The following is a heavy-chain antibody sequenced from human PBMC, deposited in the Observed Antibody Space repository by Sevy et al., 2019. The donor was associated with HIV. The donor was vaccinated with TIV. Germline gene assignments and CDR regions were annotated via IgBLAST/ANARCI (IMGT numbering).Heavy chain of an antibody. CDR2: IYYTGTT. Sequence: SETLSLTCTASGGSMSSYFWSWIRQPPGKGLEWIEYIYYTGTTNYNPSLKSRLTMSLDTSKNRFSLKLTAVTAADTAVYYCARDSVLSPRVFDSWGQGTLVTVSS. D-gene: IGHD3-10*01. J-gene: IGHJ4*02. CDR1: GGSMSSYF. V-gene: IGHV4-59*01. CDR3: ARDSVLSPRVFDS.